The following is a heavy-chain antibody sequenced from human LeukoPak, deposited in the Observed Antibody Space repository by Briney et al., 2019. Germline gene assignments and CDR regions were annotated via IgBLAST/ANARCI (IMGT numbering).Heavy chain of an antibody. CDR1: GYSFTSYW. CDR3: ARWGDGYKYWSNYYYYYMDV. CDR2: IYPGDSDT. D-gene: IGHD5-24*01. Sequence: RGESLKISCKGSGYSFTSYWIGWVRQMPGKGLEWMGIIYPGDSDTRYSPSFQGQVTISADKSISTAYLQWSSLKASDTAMYYCARWGDGYKYWSNYYYYYMDVWGKGTTVTVSS. J-gene: IGHJ6*03. V-gene: IGHV5-51*01.